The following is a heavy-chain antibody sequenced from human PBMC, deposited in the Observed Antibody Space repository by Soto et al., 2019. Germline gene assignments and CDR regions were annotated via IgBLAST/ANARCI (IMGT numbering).Heavy chain of an antibody. Sequence: GGSLRLSCAASGFTFSSYGMHWVRQAPGKGLEWVAVIWYDGSNKYYADSVKGRFTISRDNSKNTLYLQMNSLRAEDTAVYYCARGLIVGATNYWGQGTLVTVSS. J-gene: IGHJ4*02. CDR1: GFTFSSYG. D-gene: IGHD1-26*01. CDR2: IWYDGSNK. V-gene: IGHV3-33*01. CDR3: ARGLIVGATNY.